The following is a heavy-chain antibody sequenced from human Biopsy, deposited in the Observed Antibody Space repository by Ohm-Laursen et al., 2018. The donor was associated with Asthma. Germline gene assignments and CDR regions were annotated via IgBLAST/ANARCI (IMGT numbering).Heavy chain of an antibody. Sequence: SLRLSCAASGFTFSSYGMHWVRQAPGKGLEWVAVIWYDGSNKYYADSVKGRFTISRDNSKNTLYLQMNSLRAEDTAVYYCARGGLGYCSSTSCYQNYCYGMDVWGQGTTVTVSS. CDR1: GFTFSSYG. J-gene: IGHJ6*02. V-gene: IGHV3-33*01. CDR3: ARGGLGYCSSTSCYQNYCYGMDV. CDR2: IWYDGSNK. D-gene: IGHD2-2*01.